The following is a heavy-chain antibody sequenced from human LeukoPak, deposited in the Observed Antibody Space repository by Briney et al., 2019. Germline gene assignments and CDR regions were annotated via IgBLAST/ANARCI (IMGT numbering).Heavy chain of an antibody. J-gene: IGHJ4*02. D-gene: IGHD1-26*01. CDR3: ASHIWVGATTLDY. CDR2: IYYSGST. CDR1: GVSISIGGYY. Sequence: SETLSLTCTVCGVSISIGGYYWSWIRQHPGKGLEWIGYIYYSGSTYYNPSLKSRVTISVDTSKNQFSLKLSSVTAADTAVYYCASHIWVGATTLDYWGQGTLVTVSS. V-gene: IGHV4-31*03.